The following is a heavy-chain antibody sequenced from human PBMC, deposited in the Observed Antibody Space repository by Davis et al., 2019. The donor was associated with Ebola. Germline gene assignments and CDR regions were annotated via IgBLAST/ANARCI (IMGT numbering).Heavy chain of an antibody. Sequence: MPSETLSLTCTVSGGSISSYYWSWIRQPPGKGLEWIGSIYYSGSTNYNPSLKSRVTISVDTSKNQFSLKLSSVTAADTAVYYCARDSRWLVPGTYYYYGKDVWGQGTTVTVSS. J-gene: IGHJ6*02. CDR3: ARDSRWLVPGTYYYYGKDV. D-gene: IGHD6-19*01. CDR2: IYYSGST. V-gene: IGHV4-59*01. CDR1: GGSISSYY.